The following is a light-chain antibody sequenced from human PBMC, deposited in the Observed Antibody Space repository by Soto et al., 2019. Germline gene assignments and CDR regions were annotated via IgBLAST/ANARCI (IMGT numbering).Light chain of an antibody. CDR2: GAS. V-gene: IGKV3-20*01. CDR3: QQYDRSPLT. CDR1: QSVSSSF. Sequence: EIVLTQSPGTLYLSPGERATLSCRASQSVSSSFLAWHQQKPGQPPRLLIYGASSRATGIPDMFSGSGSGTDFTLTISRLEPEDFAVYYCQQYDRSPLTFGQGTKVEIK. J-gene: IGKJ1*01.